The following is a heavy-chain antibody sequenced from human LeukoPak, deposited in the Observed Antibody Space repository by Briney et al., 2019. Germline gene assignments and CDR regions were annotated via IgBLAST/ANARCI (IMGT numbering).Heavy chain of an antibody. D-gene: IGHD3-3*01. J-gene: IGHJ4*02. V-gene: IGHV3-21*01. CDR1: GFTFSSYS. CDR3: AIVDDFWSGYYTFDY. CDR2: TSTSSSYI. Sequence: NPGGSLRLSCAASGFTFSSYSMNWVRQAPGKGLEWVSSTSTSSSYIHYADSVKGRFTISRDNAKNSLSLHMNSLRGEDTAVYYCAIVDDFWSGYYTFDYWGQGTLVIVSS.